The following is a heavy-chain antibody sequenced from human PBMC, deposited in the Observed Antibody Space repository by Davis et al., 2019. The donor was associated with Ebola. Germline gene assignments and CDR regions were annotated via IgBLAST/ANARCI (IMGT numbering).Heavy chain of an antibody. Sequence: ASVKVSCKASGYTFTSYDINWVRQATGQGREWMGWMNTNSGNTGYAQKFQGRVTMTSNTSISTAYMQLSSLRSEDTAVYYCARAPYYYDSSGYYYEVDYYYGMDVWGQGTTVTVSS. J-gene: IGHJ6*02. CDR2: MNTNSGNT. CDR3: ARAPYYYDSSGYYYEVDYYYGMDV. V-gene: IGHV1-8*01. CDR1: GYTFTSYD. D-gene: IGHD3-22*01.